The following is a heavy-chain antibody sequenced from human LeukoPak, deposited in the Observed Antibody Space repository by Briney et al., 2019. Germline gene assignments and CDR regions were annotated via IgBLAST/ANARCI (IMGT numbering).Heavy chain of an antibody. CDR3: ASNEYSSSPDLSPYYYYGMDV. CDR1: GGSFSGYY. D-gene: IGHD6-6*01. J-gene: IGHJ6*02. CDR2: INHSGST. V-gene: IGHV4-34*01. Sequence: PSETLSLTCAVYGGSFSGYYWSWIRQPPGKGLEWIGEINHSGSTNYNPSLKSRVTISVDTSKNQFSLKLSSVTAADTAVYYCASNEYSSSPDLSPYYYYGMDVWGQGTTVTVSS.